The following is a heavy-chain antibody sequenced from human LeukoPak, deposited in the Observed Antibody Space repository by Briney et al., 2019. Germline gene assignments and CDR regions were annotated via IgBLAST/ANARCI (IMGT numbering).Heavy chain of an antibody. CDR1: GYTFTSYG. D-gene: IGHD1-26*01. Sequence: ASVKVSCKASGYTFTSYGISWVRQAPGQGLEWMGWISDYNGNTNYAQKLQGRVTMTTDTSTSTAYMELRSLRSDDTAVYYCARVLSNSGSYFLQKYYFDYWGQGTLVTVSS. CDR2: ISDYNGNT. J-gene: IGHJ4*02. CDR3: ARVLSNSGSYFLQKYYFDY. V-gene: IGHV1-18*01.